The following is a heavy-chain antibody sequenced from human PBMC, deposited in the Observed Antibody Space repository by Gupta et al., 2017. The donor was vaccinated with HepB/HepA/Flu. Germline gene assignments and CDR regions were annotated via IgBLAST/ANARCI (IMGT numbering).Heavy chain of an antibody. CDR2: IYYSGST. CDR3: ARHLPIYDFWSGYDY. D-gene: IGHD3-3*01. CDR1: GGPISSYY. V-gene: IGHV4-59*08. Sequence: QVQLQESGPGLVKPSETLSLTCTVSGGPISSYYWSWIRQPPGKGLEWIGYIYYSGSTNYNPSLKSRVTISVDTSKNQFSLKLSSVTAADTAVYYCARHLPIYDFWSGYDYWGQGTLVTVSS. J-gene: IGHJ4*02.